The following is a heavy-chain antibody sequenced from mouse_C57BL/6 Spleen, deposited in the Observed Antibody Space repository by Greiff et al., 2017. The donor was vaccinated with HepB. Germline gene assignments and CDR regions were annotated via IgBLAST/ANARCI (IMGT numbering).Heavy chain of an antibody. CDR3: ARSYDYDPYYAMDY. V-gene: IGHV1-26*01. CDR2: INPNNGGT. J-gene: IGHJ4*01. CDR1: GYTFTDYY. Sequence: EVQLQQSGPELVKPGASVKISCKASGYTFTDYYMNWVKQSHGKSLEWIGDINPNNGGTSYNQKFKGKATLTVDKSSSTAYMELRSLTSEDSAVYYCARSYDYDPYYAMDYWGQGTSVTVSS. D-gene: IGHD2-4*01.